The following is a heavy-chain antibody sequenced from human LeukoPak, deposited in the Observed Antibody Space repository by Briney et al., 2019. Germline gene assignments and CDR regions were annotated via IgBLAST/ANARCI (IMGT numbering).Heavy chain of an antibody. V-gene: IGHV3-23*01. J-gene: IGHJ4*02. CDR2: ISGSGGST. Sequence: GGSLRLSCAASGFTFSSYAMSWVRQAPGKGLEWVSAISGSGGSTYYADSVKGRFTISRDNSKNTLYLQMNSPRAEDTAVYYCAKAPYYYDSSGYGNWGQGTLVTVSS. CDR1: GFTFSSYA. CDR3: AKAPYYYDSSGYGN. D-gene: IGHD3-22*01.